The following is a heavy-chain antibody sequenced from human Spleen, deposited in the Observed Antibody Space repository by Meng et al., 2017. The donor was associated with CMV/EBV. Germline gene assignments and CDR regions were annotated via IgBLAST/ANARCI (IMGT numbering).Heavy chain of an antibody. CDR1: GGSFSGYY. J-gene: IGHJ6*02. D-gene: IGHD4-17*01. Sequence: SETLSLTCAVYGGSFSGYYWSWIRQPPGKGLEWIGEINHSGSTNYNPSLKSRVTISVDTSKNQFSLKLSSVTAADTSVYYCARLKETVTTFKRFYYGMDVWGQGTTVTVSS. CDR3: ARLKETVTTFKRFYYGMDV. CDR2: INHSGST. V-gene: IGHV4-34*01.